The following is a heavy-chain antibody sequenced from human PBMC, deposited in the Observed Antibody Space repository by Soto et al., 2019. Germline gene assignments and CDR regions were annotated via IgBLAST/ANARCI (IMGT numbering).Heavy chain of an antibody. V-gene: IGHV4-59*01. J-gene: IGHJ5*02. CDR1: GSSISSYY. Sequence: SETLSLTCTVSGSSISSYYWSWIRQPPGKGLEWFGYIYYSGSTNYNPSLKSRVTISADTSKNQFSLKLSTVTAADTAVYYCARIVAAAAKGGWFDPWGQGTLVTVSS. CDR2: IYYSGST. CDR3: ARIVAAAAKGGWFDP. D-gene: IGHD6-13*01.